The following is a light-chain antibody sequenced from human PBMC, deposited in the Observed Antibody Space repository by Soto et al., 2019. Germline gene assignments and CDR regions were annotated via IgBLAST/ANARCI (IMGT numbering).Light chain of an antibody. CDR1: QTISNW. CDR3: QQYDNLPPLT. J-gene: IGKJ4*01. CDR2: DAS. V-gene: IGKV1-5*01. Sequence: DIQMTQSPSTLSASVGDRVTITCRAGQTISNWLAWYQQKPGKAPNLLIYDASSLKSGVPSRFSGSGSGTEFTLTISSLQPDDFATYYCQQYDNLPPLTFGGGTKVDIK.